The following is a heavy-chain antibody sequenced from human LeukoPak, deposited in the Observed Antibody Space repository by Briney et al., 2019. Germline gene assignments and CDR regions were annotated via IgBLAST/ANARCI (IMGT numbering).Heavy chain of an antibody. V-gene: IGHV1-69*06. CDR1: GGTFSSYA. CDR3: ARDRQSPGYSYGAGGWFDP. CDR2: IIPIFGTA. D-gene: IGHD5-18*01. Sequence: SVKASCKASGGTFSSYAISWVRQAPGQGLEWMGRIIPIFGTANYAQKFQGRVTITADKSTSTAYMELSSLRSEDTAVYYCARDRQSPGYSYGAGGWFDPWGQGTLVTVSS. J-gene: IGHJ5*02.